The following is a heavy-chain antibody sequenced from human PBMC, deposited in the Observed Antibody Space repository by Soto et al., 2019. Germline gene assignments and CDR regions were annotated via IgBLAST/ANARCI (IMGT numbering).Heavy chain of an antibody. Sequence: QVQLVQSGAEVKKPGASVKVSCKASGYTFTSYYMHWVRQAPGQGLEWMGIINPSGGSTSYAQKFQGRVTMTRDTSTSTVYMELSSLRSEDTAVYYCARDGGMDGQQLVPTFDYWGQGTLVTVSS. D-gene: IGHD6-13*01. CDR3: ARDGGMDGQQLVPTFDY. V-gene: IGHV1-46*01. J-gene: IGHJ4*02. CDR2: INPSGGST. CDR1: GYTFTSYY.